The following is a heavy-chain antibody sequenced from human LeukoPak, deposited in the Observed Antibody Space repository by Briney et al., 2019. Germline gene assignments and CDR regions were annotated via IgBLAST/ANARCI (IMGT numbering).Heavy chain of an antibody. J-gene: IGHJ3*02. CDR3: AKGLGGIYPQSRVCDI. CDR2: ISGSGSDT. D-gene: IGHD3-16*01. CDR1: SSTFGISA. Sequence: GRSDSLFWARYSSTFGISATNCARHAARGWMGWHSFISGSGSDTVYADSVKGRFTISRNNSKNPLYLQMNSLRVEDAAVYHCAKGLGGIYPQSRVCDIWGQGTEVTVSS. V-gene: IGHV3-23*01.